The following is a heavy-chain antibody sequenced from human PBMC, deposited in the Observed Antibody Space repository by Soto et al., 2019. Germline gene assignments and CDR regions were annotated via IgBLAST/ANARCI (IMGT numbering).Heavy chain of an antibody. J-gene: IGHJ4*02. CDR1: GGSISSGDYY. V-gene: IGHV4-30-4*01. D-gene: IGHD3-16*02. CDR3: ARVGSREYYDYVWGSYRYSGGFDY. Sequence: QVQLQESGPGLVKPSQTLSLTCTVSGGSISSGDYYWSWIRQPPGKGLEWIGYIYYSGSTYYNPSLKSRVTTSVDTSKNQFSLKLSSVTAADTAVYYCARVGSREYYDYVWGSYRYSGGFDYWGQGTLVTVSS. CDR2: IYYSGST.